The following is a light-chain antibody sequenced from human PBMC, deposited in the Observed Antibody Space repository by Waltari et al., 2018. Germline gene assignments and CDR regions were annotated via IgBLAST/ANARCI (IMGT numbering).Light chain of an antibody. CDR3: MSYAGSNSFFV. Sequence: QSALTQPASVSGSPGQSITISCTGTSNDVGGYDHVSWYQQHPGKAPKVIVSEVTSRPSGISTRFIGSQSGNTASLTISGLQAEDEADYYCMSYAGSNSFFVFGTGTKVTVL. J-gene: IGLJ1*01. CDR2: EVT. CDR1: SNDVGGYDH. V-gene: IGLV2-14*01.